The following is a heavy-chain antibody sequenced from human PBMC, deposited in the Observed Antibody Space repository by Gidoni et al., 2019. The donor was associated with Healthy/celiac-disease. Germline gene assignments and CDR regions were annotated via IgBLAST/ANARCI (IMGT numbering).Heavy chain of an antibody. CDR2: IYTSGST. Sequence: QVQLQESGPGLVKPSQTLSLTCTVSGGSIRSGRYYWSWIRQPAGKGLDWIGRIYTSGSTNYNPSLKSGVTISVDTSKNQFSLKLSSVTAADTAVYYCAREGEGPTIFGVVNALDVWGQGTTVTVSS. CDR1: GGSIRSGRYY. D-gene: IGHD3-3*01. J-gene: IGHJ6*02. V-gene: IGHV4-61*02. CDR3: AREGEGPTIFGVVNALDV.